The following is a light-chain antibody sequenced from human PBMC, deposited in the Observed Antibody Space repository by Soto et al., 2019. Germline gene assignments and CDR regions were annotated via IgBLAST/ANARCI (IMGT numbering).Light chain of an antibody. V-gene: IGKV3-15*01. Sequence: EIVRKQCPATMSVSPGERATLSCMACQSVSSNLAWYQQKPGQAPRLLIYGASTRATGIPARFSGSGSGTEFTLTISSLQSEDFAVYYCQQYNNWPRTFGQGTKV. CDR3: QQYNNWPRT. J-gene: IGKJ1*01. CDR2: GAS. CDR1: QSVSSN.